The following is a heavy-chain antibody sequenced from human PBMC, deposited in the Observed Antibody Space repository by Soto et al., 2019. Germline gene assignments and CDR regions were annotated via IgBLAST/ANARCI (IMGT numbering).Heavy chain of an antibody. CDR2: IYYNGST. J-gene: IGHJ6*02. V-gene: IGHV4-31*03. Sequence: QVQLQESGPGLVKPSQTLSLTCTVSGGSISSGGYYWSWIRQHPGKGLEWIGYIYYNGSTYYNPSLKSRVTISVDTSKNQFSLKLSSVTAADTAVYYCARGGADYYYGMDVWGQGTTVTVSS. CDR3: ARGGADYYYGMDV. CDR1: GGSISSGGYY.